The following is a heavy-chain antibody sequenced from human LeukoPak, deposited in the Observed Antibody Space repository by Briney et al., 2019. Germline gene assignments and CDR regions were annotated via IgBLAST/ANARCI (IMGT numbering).Heavy chain of an antibody. CDR2: INPSGGST. Sequence: AASVKVSCKASGYTFTSYYMHWVRQAPGQGLEWMGIINPSGGSTSYAQKFQGRVTMTRDTSTSTVYMELSSLRSEDTAVYYCARSLIVGATTNYYYYGMDVWGQGTTVTVSS. CDR3: ARSLIVGATTNYYYYGMDV. V-gene: IGHV1-46*01. CDR1: GYTFTSYY. J-gene: IGHJ6*02. D-gene: IGHD1-26*01.